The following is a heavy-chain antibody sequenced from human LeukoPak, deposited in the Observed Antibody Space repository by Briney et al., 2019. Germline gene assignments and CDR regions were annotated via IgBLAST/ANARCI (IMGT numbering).Heavy chain of an antibody. CDR3: AAGYSYEIDY. J-gene: IGHJ4*02. D-gene: IGHD5-18*01. CDR2: TYYRSKWYN. CDR1: GDSVSSNSAA. V-gene: IGHV6-1*01. Sequence: SQTLSLTCAISGDSVSSNSAAWNWIRQSPSRGLEWLGRTYYRSKWYNDYAVSVKSRITINPDTSKNQFSLKLSSVTAADTAVYYCAAGYSYEIDYWGQGTLVTVSS.